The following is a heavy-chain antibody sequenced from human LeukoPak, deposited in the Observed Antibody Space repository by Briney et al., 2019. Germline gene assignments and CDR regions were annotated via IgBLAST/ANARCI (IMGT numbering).Heavy chain of an antibody. D-gene: IGHD6-19*01. Sequence: SETLSLTCTVSGGSISSGGYYWNWIRQHPGKGLEWIGSIYSTGDTYYNPFLESRLALSVDMSKSLFSLRLSSVTAADTAVYYCARADSSGWFLFDYWGQGTPVTVSS. J-gene: IGHJ4*02. V-gene: IGHV4-31*03. CDR2: IYSTGDT. CDR3: ARADSSGWFLFDY. CDR1: GGSISSGGYY.